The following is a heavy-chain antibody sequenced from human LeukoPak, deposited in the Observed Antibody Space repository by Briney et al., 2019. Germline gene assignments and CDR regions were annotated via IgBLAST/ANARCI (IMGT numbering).Heavy chain of an antibody. CDR1: GGSISSYY. Sequence: SETLSLTCTVSGGSISSYYWSWIRQPPGKGLEWIGYIYYSESTNYNPSLKSRVTISVDTSKNQFSLKLSSVTAADTAVYYCARVGRGDGHYFDYWGQGTLVTVSS. J-gene: IGHJ4*02. D-gene: IGHD2-21*02. CDR2: IYYSEST. V-gene: IGHV4-59*01. CDR3: ARVGRGDGHYFDY.